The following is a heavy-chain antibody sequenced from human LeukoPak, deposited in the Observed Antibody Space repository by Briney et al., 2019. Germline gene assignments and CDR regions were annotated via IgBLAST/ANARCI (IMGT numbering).Heavy chain of an antibody. CDR3: ARGEYCSSTSCYQY. CDR1: GYTFTGYY. D-gene: IGHD2-2*01. V-gene: IGHV1-2*02. CDR2: INPNSGGT. J-gene: IGHJ4*02. Sequence: ASVKVSCKASGYTFTGYYMHWVRQAPGQGLEWMGWINPNSGGTNYAQKFQGRVTMTRDTSNSTAYMELSRLRSDDTAVYYCARGEYCSSTSCYQYWGQGTLVTVSS.